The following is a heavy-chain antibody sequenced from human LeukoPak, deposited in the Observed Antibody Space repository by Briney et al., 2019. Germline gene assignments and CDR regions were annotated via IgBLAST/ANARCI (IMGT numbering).Heavy chain of an antibody. Sequence: GESLKISCQGSGYTFTAYWIGWVRQMPGKGLEWVGIIHPGDSHTRYSPSFQGQVTISADKSITTAYLQWSSLKASDTAMYYCGRHQHSGSYGAFDIWGQRTMLTVSS. D-gene: IGHD1-26*01. CDR1: GYTFTAYW. J-gene: IGHJ3*02. V-gene: IGHV5-51*01. CDR3: GRHQHSGSYGAFDI. CDR2: IHPGDSHT.